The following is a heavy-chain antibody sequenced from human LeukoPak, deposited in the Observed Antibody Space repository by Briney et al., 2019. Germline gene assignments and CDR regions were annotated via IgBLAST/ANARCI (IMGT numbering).Heavy chain of an antibody. CDR2: IKQDGSEK. CDR3: VRDRGGGNWLDY. CDR1: GFTFSSYW. Sequence: SGGSLRLSCAASGFTFSSYWMSWVRQAPGKGLEWVANIKQDGSEKYYMDSVKGRFTISRDNAKNPLFLQMNSLRAEDTAVYFCVRDRGGGNWLDYWGQGTLVTVSS. D-gene: IGHD1-20*01. V-gene: IGHV3-7*01. J-gene: IGHJ4*02.